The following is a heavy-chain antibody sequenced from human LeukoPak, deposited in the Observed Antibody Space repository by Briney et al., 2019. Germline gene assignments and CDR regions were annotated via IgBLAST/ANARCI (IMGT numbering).Heavy chain of an antibody. D-gene: IGHD6-19*01. CDR1: GDTFTDYY. Sequence: ASVKVSCKASGDTFTDYYMHWVRQAPGQGLEWMGRMNPNSGGANYAQKFQDRVTMTRDTSINTAYMELSRLRSDDTAVYYCARPAVAGYYYMDVWGKGTTVTVSS. J-gene: IGHJ6*03. V-gene: IGHV1-2*06. CDR3: ARPAVAGYYYMDV. CDR2: MNPNSGGA.